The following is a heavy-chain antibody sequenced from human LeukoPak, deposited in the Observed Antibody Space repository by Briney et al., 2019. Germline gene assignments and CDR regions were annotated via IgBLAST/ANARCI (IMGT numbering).Heavy chain of an antibody. CDR1: GGSISSYY. J-gene: IGHJ4*02. D-gene: IGHD2-2*03. CDR3: ARDPVGYCSRTSCWAY. CDR2: IYTSGST. Sequence: SETLSLTCTVSGGSISSYYWSWIRQPAGKGLEWIGRIYTSGSTNYNPSLKSRVTMSVDTSKNQFSLKLSSVTAADTAVYYCARDPVGYCSRTSCWAYWGQGTLVTVSS. V-gene: IGHV4-4*07.